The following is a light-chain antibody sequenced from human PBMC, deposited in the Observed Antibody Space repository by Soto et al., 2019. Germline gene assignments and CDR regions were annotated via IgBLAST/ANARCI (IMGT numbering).Light chain of an antibody. V-gene: IGLV2-14*01. J-gene: IGLJ3*02. CDR1: SSDVGGYNY. CDR2: EVS. CDR3: TSYTSSSTWV. Sequence: QSALTQPASVSGSPGQSITISCTGTSSDVGGYNYVSWYQQHPGKAPKLMIYEVSNRPSGVSNSFSGSKSGTTASRAISGLQAEDEADYYCTSYTSSSTWVFCGGTKLTVL.